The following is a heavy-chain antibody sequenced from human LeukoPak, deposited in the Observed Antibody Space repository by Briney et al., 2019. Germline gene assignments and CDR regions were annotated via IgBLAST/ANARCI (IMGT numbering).Heavy chain of an antibody. Sequence: GSLRLSCAASGFTFSRYIMNWVRQAPGKGLAWVSSISSSRRYIYYADSVKGRFTSSRDNAKNSLYLQMNSLRAEDTAVYYCARDHSSSWYDPYYFDYWGQGNLVTVSS. CDR1: GFTFSRYI. J-gene: IGHJ4*02. V-gene: IGHV3-21*01. D-gene: IGHD6-13*01. CDR2: ISSSRRYI. CDR3: ARDHSSSWYDPYYFDY.